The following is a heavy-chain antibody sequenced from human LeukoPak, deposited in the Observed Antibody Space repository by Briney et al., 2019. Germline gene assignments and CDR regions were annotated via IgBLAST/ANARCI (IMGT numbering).Heavy chain of an antibody. D-gene: IGHD6-19*01. V-gene: IGHV3-30*04. J-gene: IGHJ4*02. CDR3: ARDSSGWFIDY. Sequence: PGGSLRLSCAASGFTFSSYAMHLVRQAPGKGLEWVAVISYDGSNKYYADSVKGRFTISRDNSKNTLYLQMNSLRAEDTAVYYCARDSSGWFIDYWGQGTLVTVSS. CDR1: GFTFSSYA. CDR2: ISYDGSNK.